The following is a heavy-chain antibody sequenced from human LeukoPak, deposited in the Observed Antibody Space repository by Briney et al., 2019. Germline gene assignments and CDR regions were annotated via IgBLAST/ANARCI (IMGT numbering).Heavy chain of an antibody. J-gene: IGHJ4*02. CDR2: ISSSSSYI. CDR3: ARGHSSSWSDY. CDR1: GFTFSSYS. V-gene: IGHV3-21*01. Sequence: GGSLRLSCAVSGFTFSSYSMNWVRQAPGKGLEWVSSISSSSSYIYYADSVKGRFTISRDNAKNSLYLQMNSLRAEDTAVYYCARGHSSSWSDYWGQGTLVTVSS. D-gene: IGHD6-13*01.